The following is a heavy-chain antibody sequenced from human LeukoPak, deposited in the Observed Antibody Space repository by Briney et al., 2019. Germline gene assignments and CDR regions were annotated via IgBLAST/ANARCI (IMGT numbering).Heavy chain of an antibody. CDR3: ARDIVVVVAASLFDY. V-gene: IGHV3-48*01. CDR1: GFTFSSYS. D-gene: IGHD2-15*01. J-gene: IGHJ4*02. Sequence: GGSLRLSCAASGFTFSSYSMNWVRQAPGKGLEWVSYITSSSSTIYYADSVKGRFTISRDNAKNSLYLQMNSLRAEDTAVYYCARDIVVVVAASLFDYWGQGTLVTVSS. CDR2: ITSSSSTI.